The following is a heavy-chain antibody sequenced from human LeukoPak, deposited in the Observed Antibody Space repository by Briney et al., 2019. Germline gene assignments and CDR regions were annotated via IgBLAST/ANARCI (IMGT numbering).Heavy chain of an antibody. D-gene: IGHD6-25*01. Sequence: GSLRLSCAASGFTFSTYGMHWVRPSPGKGLEWVAVIWYDGSKTHYRDSVKGRFTISRDNSKNTLYLEMNSLRAEDTAVYYCARDTAQRAFDIWGQGTMVTGSS. CDR1: GFTFSTYG. CDR2: IWYDGSKT. CDR3: ARDTAQRAFDI. J-gene: IGHJ3*02. V-gene: IGHV3-33*01.